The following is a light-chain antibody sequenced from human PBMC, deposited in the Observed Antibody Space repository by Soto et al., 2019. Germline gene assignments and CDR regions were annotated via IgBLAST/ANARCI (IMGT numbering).Light chain of an antibody. Sequence: EIVLTQSPCTLSLSPGERATLSCRASQSVSSNYLAWYQQKPGQAPRLLIYGASSRATGIPDRFSGSGSGTDFTLTISRLEPADFAVYYCQQCGSSPLTFGGGTKVEIK. J-gene: IGKJ4*01. V-gene: IGKV3-20*01. CDR3: QQCGSSPLT. CDR2: GAS. CDR1: QSVSSNY.